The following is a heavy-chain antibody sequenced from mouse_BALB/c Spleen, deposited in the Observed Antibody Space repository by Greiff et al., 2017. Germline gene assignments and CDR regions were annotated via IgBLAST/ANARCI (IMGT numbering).Heavy chain of an antibody. CDR2: FHPYNDDT. CDR1: GYTFTTYP. D-gene: IGHD1-1*01. J-gene: IGHJ1*01. CDR3: ARGGSIYYCGSNCDFDV. V-gene: IGHV1-47*01. Sequence: VQLQQSGAELVKPGASVKMSCKASGYTFTTYPIEWMQQYPGKSLEWIGNFHPYNDDTKYNEKFKCKAKLTVDKSSSTVYFELSRLTSDDSAVYYCARGGSIYYCGSNCDFDVWGEGTTVTVSS.